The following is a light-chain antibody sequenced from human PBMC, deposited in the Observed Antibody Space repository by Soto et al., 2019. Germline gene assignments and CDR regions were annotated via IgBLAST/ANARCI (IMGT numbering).Light chain of an antibody. CDR2: GAD. CDR1: QSVSSSY. J-gene: IGKJ4*01. V-gene: IGKV3-20*01. Sequence: EIVLTQSPGTLSLSPGERATLSCRASQSVSSSYLAWYQQKPGQAPRLLIYGADSRATGIPDRLSVSGSGTEFTITISRLEPEDFAVYYCQQYGSSPPLTFGGGTKVEIK. CDR3: QQYGSSPPLT.